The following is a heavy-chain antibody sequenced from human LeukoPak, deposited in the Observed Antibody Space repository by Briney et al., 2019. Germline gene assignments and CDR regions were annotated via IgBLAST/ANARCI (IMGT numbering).Heavy chain of an antibody. Sequence: GGSLRLSCAASGFTFRTYAMHWVRQAPGKGLEWVAVISYDGNNKYYADSVKGQFTISRDNSKNTLYLQMNSLRAEDTAVYYCARGGGAPDYWGQGTLVTVSS. CDR2: ISYDGNNK. J-gene: IGHJ4*02. CDR3: ARGGGAPDY. CDR1: GFTFRTYA. D-gene: IGHD3-16*01. V-gene: IGHV3-30-3*01.